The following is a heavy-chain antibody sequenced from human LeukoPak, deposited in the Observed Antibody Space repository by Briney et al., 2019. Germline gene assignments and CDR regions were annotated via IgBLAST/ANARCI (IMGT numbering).Heavy chain of an antibody. CDR3: ATGTSSASYAY. Sequence: ASVKVSCKVSGYSLTELSMHWVRQAPGKGLEWMGGFDPEDGETVYAQKFQGRVTMTEDTSTDTAYMALSSLRSDDTAVYYCATGTSSASYAYWGPGTLVTVSS. D-gene: IGHD1-26*01. J-gene: IGHJ4*02. V-gene: IGHV1-24*01. CDR2: FDPEDGET. CDR1: GYSLTELS.